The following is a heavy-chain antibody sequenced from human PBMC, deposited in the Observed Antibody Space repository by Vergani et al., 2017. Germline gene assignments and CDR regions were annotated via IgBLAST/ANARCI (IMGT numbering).Heavy chain of an antibody. D-gene: IGHD5-12*01. J-gene: IGHJ4*02. CDR3: TNGSRGYTGYFFDY. V-gene: IGHV3-23*01. CDR1: GFSFPGYA. CDR2: VSGSSATP. Sequence: EVQLLESGGGLVQPGGSLRLSCEASGFSFPGYAMRWVRQAPGKGLEWVSSVSGSSATPYYADSVKGRFIISRDNYKNTLYLQMNSLRADDTAVYYCTNGSRGYTGYFFDYWGQGTLATVSS.